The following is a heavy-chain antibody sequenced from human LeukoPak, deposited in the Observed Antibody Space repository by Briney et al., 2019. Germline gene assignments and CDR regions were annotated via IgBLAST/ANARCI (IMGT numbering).Heavy chain of an antibody. CDR3: ARGYRTVGAIEYFQH. Sequence: ASVKVSCKASGYTFTGYYMHWVRQAPGQGLERMGRINPNSGGTNYAQKFQGRVTMTRDTSISTAYMELSRLRSDDTAVYYCARGYRTVGAIEYFQHWGQGTLVTVSS. CDR1: GYTFTGYY. J-gene: IGHJ1*01. CDR2: INPNSGGT. D-gene: IGHD1-26*01. V-gene: IGHV1-2*06.